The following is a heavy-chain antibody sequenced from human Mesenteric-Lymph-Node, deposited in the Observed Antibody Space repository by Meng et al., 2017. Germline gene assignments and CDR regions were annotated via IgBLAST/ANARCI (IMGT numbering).Heavy chain of an antibody. CDR1: GGSISSGGYY. D-gene: IGHD6-13*01. Sequence: SETLSLTCTVSGGSISSGGYYWSWIRQHPGKGLEWIGYIYYSGSTYYNPSLKSLVTISVDTSKNQFSLKLSSVTAADTAVYYCARTVPLHSSRISGYYYGMDVWGQGTTVTVSS. J-gene: IGHJ6*02. V-gene: IGHV4-31*01. CDR2: IYYSGST. CDR3: ARTVPLHSSRISGYYYGMDV.